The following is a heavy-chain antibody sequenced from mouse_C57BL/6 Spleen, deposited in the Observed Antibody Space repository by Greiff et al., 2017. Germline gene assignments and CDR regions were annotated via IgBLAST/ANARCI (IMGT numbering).Heavy chain of an antibody. CDR3: ARSLYYGSSPFAY. V-gene: IGHV1-64*01. CDR2: IHPNSGST. CDR1: GYTFTSYW. Sequence: QVQLQQPGAELVKPGASVKLSCKASGYTFTSYWMHWVKQRPGQGLEWIGMIHPNSGSTNYNEKFKSKATLTVDKSSSTAYMQLSSLTSEDSAVYYCARSLYYGSSPFAYWGQGTLVTVSA. J-gene: IGHJ3*01. D-gene: IGHD1-1*01.